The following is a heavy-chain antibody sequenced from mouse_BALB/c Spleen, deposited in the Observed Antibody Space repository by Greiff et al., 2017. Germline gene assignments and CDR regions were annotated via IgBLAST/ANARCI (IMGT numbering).Heavy chain of an antibody. CDR1: GYSITSYYA. CDR2: ISYSGST. V-gene: IGHV3-2*02. CDR3: ATMITTGFDY. D-gene: IGHD2-4*01. Sequence: EVKLLESGPGLVKPSQSLSLTCTVTGYSITSYYAWNWIRQFPGNKLEWMGYISYSGSTSYNPSLKSRISITRDTSKNQFFLQLNSVTTEDTATYYCATMITTGFDYWGQGTTLTVSS. J-gene: IGHJ2*01.